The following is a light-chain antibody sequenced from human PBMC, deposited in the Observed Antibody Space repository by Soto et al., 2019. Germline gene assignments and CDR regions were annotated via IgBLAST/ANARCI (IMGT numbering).Light chain of an antibody. J-gene: IGKJ2*01. CDR1: QSVRASY. CDR2: GIS. V-gene: IGKV3-20*01. CDR3: QQYAFSPYT. Sequence: EVVLTQSPGTLSLSPGETATLSCRASQSVRASYLGWYQQKPGQAPRLLIYGISNRATGIPDRFSGSGSGTDITLTISRLEPGDSAVYYCQQYAFSPYTFGQGTKLEIK.